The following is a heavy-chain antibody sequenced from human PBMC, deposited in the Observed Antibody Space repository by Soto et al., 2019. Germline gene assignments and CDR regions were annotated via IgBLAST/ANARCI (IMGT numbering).Heavy chain of an antibody. CDR3: ARLPNKSPQN. CDR2: IWNDGNGY. Sequence: QVQLVESGGGVVQPGRSLRLSCAASGFNFNNYGMHWVRQAPGKGLEWVAVIWNDGNGYYYANSVKGRFTISRDNAKNTLYLQMNSVRAEDTAVYYCARLPNKSPQNWGQGTLVIVSP. J-gene: IGHJ1*01. V-gene: IGHV3-33*01. CDR1: GFNFNNYG.